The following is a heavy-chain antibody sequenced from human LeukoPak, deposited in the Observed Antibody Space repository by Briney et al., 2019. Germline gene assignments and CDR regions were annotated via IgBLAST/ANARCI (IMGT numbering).Heavy chain of an antibody. J-gene: IGHJ4*02. CDR1: GFTFSSYS. Sequence: PGGSLRLPCAASGFTFSSYSMNWVRQAPGKGLEWVSYISSSSSTIYYADSVKGRFTISRDNAKNSLYLQMNSLRAEDTAVYYCARDPGVRFDYWGQGTLVTVSS. CDR2: ISSSSSTI. D-gene: IGHD3-10*01. CDR3: ARDPGVRFDY. V-gene: IGHV3-48*01.